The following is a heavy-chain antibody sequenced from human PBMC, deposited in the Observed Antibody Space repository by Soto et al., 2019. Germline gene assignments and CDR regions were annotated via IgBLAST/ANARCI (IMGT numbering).Heavy chain of an antibody. D-gene: IGHD3-10*01. V-gene: IGHV3-48*02. CDR3: VFVGRGRTGRYYAMDV. Sequence: PGGSLRLSCAASGFTFSAYSMSWVRQAPGKGLEWVSYINSGSTIIHYADSVKGRFTISRDNARNSLFLQMNSLRDEDTAVYYCVFVGRGRTGRYYAMDVWGQGTTVTVSS. CDR1: GFTFSAYS. CDR2: INSGSTII. J-gene: IGHJ6*02.